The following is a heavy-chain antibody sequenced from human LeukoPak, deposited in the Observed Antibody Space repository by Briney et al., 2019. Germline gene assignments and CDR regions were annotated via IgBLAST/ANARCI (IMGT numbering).Heavy chain of an antibody. Sequence: ASVKVSCKASGYTFTGYYMHWVRQAPGQGLEWMGWINPNSGGTNYAQKFQGRVTMTRDTSISTAYMELSRLRSDDTAVYYCAGIAGDEFNFDYWGQGTLVTVSS. D-gene: IGHD6-13*01. J-gene: IGHJ4*02. CDR2: INPNSGGT. V-gene: IGHV1-2*02. CDR1: GYTFTGYY. CDR3: AGIAGDEFNFDY.